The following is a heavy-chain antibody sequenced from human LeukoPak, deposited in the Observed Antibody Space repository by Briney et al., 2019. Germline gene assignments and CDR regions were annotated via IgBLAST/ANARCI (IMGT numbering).Heavy chain of an antibody. CDR1: GGSISSYY. CDR3: ATESTAVSDAFHI. V-gene: IGHV4-4*08. D-gene: IGHD6-13*01. J-gene: IGHJ3*02. Sequence: SETLSLTCTVSGGSISSYYWSWIRQPPGKGLEWIGRIYTSGSANYNPSLKSRVTISVDTSKNQFSLKLSSVTAADTAVYYCATESTAVSDAFHIWGQGTMVTVSS. CDR2: IYTSGSA.